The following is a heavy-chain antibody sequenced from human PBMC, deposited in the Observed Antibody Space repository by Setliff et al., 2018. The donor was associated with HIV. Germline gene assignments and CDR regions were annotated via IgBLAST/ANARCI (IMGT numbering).Heavy chain of an antibody. J-gene: IGHJ4*02. CDR1: GYTFTDYY. D-gene: IGHD3-3*01. CDR3: ARDLSTHWSGYSLGF. CDR2: INPKFGGT. V-gene: IGHV1-2*02. Sequence: ASVKVSCKASGYTFTDYYFHWVRQAPGQGLEWMGWINPKFGGTLYAQKFRGRVTMTRDMSINTVYVELSSLSSDDTAVYYCARDLSTHWSGYSLGFWGPGTLGTVSS.